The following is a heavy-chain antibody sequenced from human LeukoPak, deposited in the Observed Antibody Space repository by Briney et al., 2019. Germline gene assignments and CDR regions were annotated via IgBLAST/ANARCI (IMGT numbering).Heavy chain of an antibody. J-gene: IGHJ6*03. CDR1: GFTFSSYA. V-gene: IGHV3-23*01. CDR3: AKELTMTPFYYYYMDV. D-gene: IGHD4/OR15-4a*01. Sequence: PGGSLRLSCAASGFTFSSYAMSWVRQAPGKGLEWVSAISGSGVTTYYADSVKGRFTISRDNSKNTLYLQMNSLRAEDTAVYYCAKELTMTPFYYYYMDVWGKGTTVTVSS. CDR2: ISGSGVTT.